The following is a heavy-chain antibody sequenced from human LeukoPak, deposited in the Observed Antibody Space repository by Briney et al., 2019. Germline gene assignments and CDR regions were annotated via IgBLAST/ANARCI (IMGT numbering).Heavy chain of an antibody. J-gene: IGHJ3*02. Sequence: SETLCLTCTVSGGSMSSSSYYWGWIRQPPGKGLEWIGSIYYSGSTYYNPSLKSRVTISVDPSKNQFSLKLSSVTAADTAVYYCARDADFDSSGYYFDAFDIWGQGTMVTVSS. D-gene: IGHD3-22*01. CDR2: IYYSGST. CDR3: ARDADFDSSGYYFDAFDI. V-gene: IGHV4-39*07. CDR1: GGSMSSSSYY.